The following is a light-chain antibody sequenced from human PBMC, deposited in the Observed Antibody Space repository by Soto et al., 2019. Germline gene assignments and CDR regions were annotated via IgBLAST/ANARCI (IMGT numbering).Light chain of an antibody. CDR1: QSLLHSNGYNY. J-gene: IGKJ4*01. Sequence: DIVMTQSPLSLPVTPGEAASISCRSSQSLLHSNGYNYLDWYLQKPGQSPQLLIYLGSNRASGVPDRLSGSGSGTDFTLKISRVEAEDIGVYYCMQALQSPLTFGGGTKVEIK. CDR3: MQALQSPLT. CDR2: LGS. V-gene: IGKV2-28*01.